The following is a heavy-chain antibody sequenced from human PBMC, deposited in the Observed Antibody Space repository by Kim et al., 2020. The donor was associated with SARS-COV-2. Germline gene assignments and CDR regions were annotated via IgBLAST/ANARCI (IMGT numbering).Heavy chain of an antibody. CDR3: ARDPPAAGRYWYFDL. J-gene: IGHJ2*01. CDR2: ISSSGSTI. D-gene: IGHD6-13*01. CDR1: GFTFSSYE. Sequence: GGSLRLSCAASGFTFSSYEMNWVRQAPGKGLEWVSYISSSGSTIYYADSVKGRFTISRDNAKNSLYLQMNSLRAEDTAVYYCARDPPAAGRYWYFDLWGRGTLVTVAS. V-gene: IGHV3-48*03.